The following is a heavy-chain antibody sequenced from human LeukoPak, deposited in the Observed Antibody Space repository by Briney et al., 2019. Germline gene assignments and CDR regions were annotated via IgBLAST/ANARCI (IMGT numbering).Heavy chain of an antibody. Sequence: PGESLKIPWKGSGYSFTRYWIGWVRQMPGKGLEWVGIIYPGDSDTRYSPSFQGQVTITADKSISTADLQWSSLKASDAAMYYCARHVNYYYYMDVWGKGTTVTVSS. CDR1: GYSFTRYW. CDR3: ARHVNYYYYMDV. CDR2: IYPGDSDT. V-gene: IGHV5-51*01. J-gene: IGHJ6*03.